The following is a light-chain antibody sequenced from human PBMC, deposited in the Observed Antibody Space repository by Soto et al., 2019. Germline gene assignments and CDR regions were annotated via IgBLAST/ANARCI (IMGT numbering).Light chain of an antibody. CDR2: GAS. V-gene: IGKV3-15*01. CDR1: QRDSKN. Sequence: IVMKQSPATLSVSPGERATLSFKASQRDSKNLAWYQQKPGQAHTLLIYGASTWAAGLRSRFSGSGSGTEFPIPISRLQSEDFAVYYCQQYNNWLLTLGGGTKV. CDR3: QQYNNWLLT. J-gene: IGKJ4*01.